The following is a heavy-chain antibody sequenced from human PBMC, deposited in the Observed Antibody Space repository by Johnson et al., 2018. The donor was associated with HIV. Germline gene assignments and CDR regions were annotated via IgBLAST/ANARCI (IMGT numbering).Heavy chain of an antibody. CDR1: GFTFSSYA. V-gene: IGHV3-48*04. D-gene: IGHD3-16*01. CDR2: ISSSGSTI. J-gene: IGHJ3*02. CDR3: AREKIKGYAFDI. Sequence: VQLVESGGGLVQPGGSLRLSCAASGFTFSSYAMSWIRQAPGKGLEWVSYISSSGSTIYYADSVKGRFTISRDNAKNSLYLQMNSLRAEDTAVYYCAREKIKGYAFDIWGQGTMVTVSS.